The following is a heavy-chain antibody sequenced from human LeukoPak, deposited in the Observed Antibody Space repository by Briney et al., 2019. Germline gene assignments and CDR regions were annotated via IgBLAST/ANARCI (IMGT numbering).Heavy chain of an antibody. D-gene: IGHD5-12*01. J-gene: IGHJ4*02. CDR1: GFTFSNYA. CDR2: ISDSGGST. Sequence: GGSLRLSCAASGFTFSNYAMSWVRQAPGKGLEWVSFISDSGGSTYYADSVKGRFTISRDNSKNTLYLQMNSLRAEDTAVYYCAHHSGYDFGTGFDYWGQGTLVTVSS. V-gene: IGHV3-23*01. CDR3: AHHSGYDFGTGFDY.